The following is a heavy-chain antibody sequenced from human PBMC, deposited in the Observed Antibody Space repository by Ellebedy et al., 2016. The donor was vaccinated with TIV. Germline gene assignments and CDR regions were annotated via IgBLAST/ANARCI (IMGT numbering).Heavy chain of an antibody. Sequence: GESLKISCAASGFTFSSYNMNWVRQAPGKGLEWVSYISSSSRTIYYADSVKGRFTISRDNAKNSLYLQMNSLRAEDTAVYYCASCGGDCYDAFDIWGQGTMVTVSS. D-gene: IGHD2-21*02. CDR3: ASCGGDCYDAFDI. CDR1: GFTFSSYN. J-gene: IGHJ3*02. V-gene: IGHV3-48*01. CDR2: ISSSSRTI.